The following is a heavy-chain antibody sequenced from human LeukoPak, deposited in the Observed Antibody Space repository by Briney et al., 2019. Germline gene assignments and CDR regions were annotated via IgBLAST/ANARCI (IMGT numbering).Heavy chain of an antibody. D-gene: IGHD1-26*01. CDR3: GKNRYSGSLSPFDI. CDR2: IASGGSST. J-gene: IGHJ3*02. V-gene: IGHV3-74*01. CDR1: GFTFSSYW. Sequence: GGSLRLSCAASGFTFSSYWMNWVRQAPGKGLVWVSRIASGGSSTTYADSVKGRFSISRDNAKNTLYLQMNSLRAEDTAVYYCGKNRYSGSLSPFDIWGQGTMVTVSS.